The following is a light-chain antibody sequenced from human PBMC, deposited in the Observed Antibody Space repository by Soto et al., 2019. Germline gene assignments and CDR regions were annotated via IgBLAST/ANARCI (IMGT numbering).Light chain of an antibody. CDR1: SSDVGSYNL. J-gene: IGLJ3*02. Sequence: QSALTQPASVSGSPGQSITISCTGTSSDVGSYNLVSWYQQHPGKAPKLMIYEGSKRPSGVSNRFSGSKSGITASLTISGLQAEDEADYYCCSYAGSSPWVVGGGTKLTVL. CDR2: EGS. CDR3: CSYAGSSPWV. V-gene: IGLV2-23*01.